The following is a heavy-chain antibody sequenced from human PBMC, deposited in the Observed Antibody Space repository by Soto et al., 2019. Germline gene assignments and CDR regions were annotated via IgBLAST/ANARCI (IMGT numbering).Heavy chain of an antibody. CDR3: ARGDIFAYCGADCYTFHDAFDI. V-gene: IGHV4-31*03. CDR1: VGSISSGGYY. CDR2: IYYSGST. J-gene: IGHJ3*02. D-gene: IGHD2-21*02. Sequence: QVQLQESGPGLVKPSQTLSLTCTISVGSISSGGYYWSWIRQHPGKGLEWIGYIYYSGSTYYNPSLKSRVTISVDTSKNQFSLKLSSVTGADTAVYYCARGDIFAYCGADCYTFHDAFDIWGQGTMVTVSS.